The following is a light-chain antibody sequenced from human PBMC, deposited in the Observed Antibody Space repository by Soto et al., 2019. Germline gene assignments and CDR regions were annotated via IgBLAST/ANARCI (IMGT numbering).Light chain of an antibody. J-gene: IGKJ5*01. CDR2: DTS. CDR3: QQRVNWPPIT. CDR1: QSVSSN. V-gene: IGKV3-11*01. Sequence: EIVMTQSPATLSVSPGERATLSCRASQSVSSNLAWYQQKSGQAPRLLIYDTSNRATGIPARLSGSGSGTDFTLTISSLEPEDFAIYYCQQRVNWPPITFGQGTRLEIK.